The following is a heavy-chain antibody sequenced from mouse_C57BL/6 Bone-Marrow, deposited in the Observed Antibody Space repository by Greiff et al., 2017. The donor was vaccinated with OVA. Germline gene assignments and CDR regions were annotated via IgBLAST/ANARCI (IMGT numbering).Heavy chain of an antibody. CDR1: GYTFTSYW. V-gene: IGHV1-59*01. CDR3: ARGGDSSGY. CDR2: IDPSDSYT. D-gene: IGHD3-2*02. Sequence: VQLQQPGAELVRPGTSVKLSCKASGYTFTSYWMHWVKQRPGQGLEWIGVIDPSDSYTNYNQKFKGKATLTVDTSSSTAYMQLSSLTSEDSAVYYCARGGDSSGYWGQGTTLTVSS. J-gene: IGHJ2*01.